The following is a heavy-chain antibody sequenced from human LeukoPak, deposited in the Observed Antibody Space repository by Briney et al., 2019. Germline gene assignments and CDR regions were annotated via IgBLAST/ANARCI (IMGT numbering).Heavy chain of an antibody. J-gene: IGHJ4*02. D-gene: IGHD4-23*01. CDR3: ARDGGNPYYFDY. V-gene: IGHV4-30-2*05. CDR1: GGSISSGGYY. CDR2: IYHSGST. Sequence: SQTLSLTCTVSGGSISSGGYYWSWIRQPPGKGLEWIGYIYHSGSTYYNPSLKSRVTISVDTSKNQFSLKLSSVTAADTAVYYCARDGGNPYYFDYWGQGTLVTVSS.